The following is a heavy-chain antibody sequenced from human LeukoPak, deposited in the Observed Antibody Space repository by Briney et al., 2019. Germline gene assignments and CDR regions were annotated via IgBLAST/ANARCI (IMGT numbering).Heavy chain of an antibody. D-gene: IGHD6-6*01. CDR2: MNPNSGNT. J-gene: IGHJ4*02. Sequence: ASVKVSCKASGYTFSSYDINWVRQATGQGLEWMGWMNPNSGNTAYAQKFQGRVTVPRDTSISTAYMELSSLRSEDTAVYYCARLPKYSRPLDYWGQGTLVTVSS. V-gene: IGHV1-8*02. CDR1: GYTFSSYD. CDR3: ARLPKYSRPLDY.